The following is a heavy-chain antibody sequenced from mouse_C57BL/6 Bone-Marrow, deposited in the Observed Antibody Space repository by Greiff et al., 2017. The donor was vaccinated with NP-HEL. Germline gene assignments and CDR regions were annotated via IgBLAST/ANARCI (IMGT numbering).Heavy chain of an antibody. D-gene: IGHD2-4*01. CDR2: INPKNGGT. CDR1: GYTFTDYY. Sequence: EVKLQQSGPELVKPGASVKISCKASGYTFTDYYVNWVKQSHGKSLEWIGDINPKNGGTSYNQKFKGKATLTVDKSSSTAYMELRSLTSEDSAVYYCARATYYDYDGAMDYWGQGTSVTVSS. V-gene: IGHV1-26*01. J-gene: IGHJ4*01. CDR3: ARATYYDYDGAMDY.